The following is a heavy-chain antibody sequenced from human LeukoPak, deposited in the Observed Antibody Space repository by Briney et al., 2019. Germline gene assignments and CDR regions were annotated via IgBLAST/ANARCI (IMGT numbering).Heavy chain of an antibody. CDR1: GGSFSGYY. CDR3: ARGSRDTIFGVVIPWFDY. Sequence: PSETLSLTCAVYGGSFSGYYWSWIRQPPGKGLEWIGEINHSGSTNYNPSLKSRVTISVDTSKNQFSLKLSSVTAADTAVYYCARGSRDTIFGVVIPWFDYWGQGTLVTVSS. CDR2: INHSGST. D-gene: IGHD3-3*01. V-gene: IGHV4-34*01. J-gene: IGHJ4*02.